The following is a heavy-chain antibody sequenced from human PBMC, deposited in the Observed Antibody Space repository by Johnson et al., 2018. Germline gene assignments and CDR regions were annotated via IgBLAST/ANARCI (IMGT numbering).Heavy chain of an antibody. V-gene: IGHV3-20*04. CDR3: ARDMDNYYGLDV. CDR1: GFTFEDSA. D-gene: IGHD5-24*01. Sequence: VQLVQSGGGVVRPGGSLRLSCAASGFTFEDSAMHWVRQVPGKGLEWVSGLNWNGGIIGYADSVKGRFLISRDNAENSLYLQMNSLRPEDTAFYYCARDMDNYYGLDVWCQGTTVTVSS. J-gene: IGHJ6*02. CDR2: LNWNGGII.